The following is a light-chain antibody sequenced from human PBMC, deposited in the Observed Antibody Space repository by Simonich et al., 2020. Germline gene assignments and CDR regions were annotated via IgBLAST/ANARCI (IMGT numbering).Light chain of an antibody. V-gene: IGKV3D-15*01. CDR1: QSVSSN. J-gene: IGKJ4*01. Sequence: EIVMTQSPATLSVSPGERATLSCRAGQSVSSNLAWYQQKPGQAPRLLIYGASTRATCTPARFSGSGSGTEFTLTISSLQSEDFAVYYCQQYNNWPPLTFGGGTKVEIK. CDR3: QQYNNWPPLT. CDR2: GAS.